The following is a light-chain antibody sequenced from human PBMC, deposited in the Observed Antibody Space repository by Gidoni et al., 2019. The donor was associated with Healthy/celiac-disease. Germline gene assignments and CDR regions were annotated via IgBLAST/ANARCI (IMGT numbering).Light chain of an antibody. V-gene: IGKV3-15*01. Sequence: EIVMTQSPATLSVSPGERATLSCRASQSVSSNLAWYQQKPGQAPRLLIYGAATRATGSPARVRGSGCGTEFTLTISSLQSEDFAVDYCQQYNSWPPSLTFGGGTKVEIK. J-gene: IGKJ4*01. CDR3: QQYNSWPPSLT. CDR1: QSVSSN. CDR2: GAA.